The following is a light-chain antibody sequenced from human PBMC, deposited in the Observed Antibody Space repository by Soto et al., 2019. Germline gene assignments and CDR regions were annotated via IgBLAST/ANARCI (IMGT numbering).Light chain of an antibody. CDR1: NSDVGSYNL. V-gene: IGLV2-23*02. CDR3: CSYAGSGLGV. J-gene: IGLJ2*01. CDR2: EVS. Sequence: QSALTQPASVAGSPGQSITISCTGANSDVGSYNLVSWYQQHPGKAPKLMIFEVSQRPSVVSNRFSGSKSGNTASLTISGLQAEDEADYYCCSYAGSGLGVFGGGTKLTVL.